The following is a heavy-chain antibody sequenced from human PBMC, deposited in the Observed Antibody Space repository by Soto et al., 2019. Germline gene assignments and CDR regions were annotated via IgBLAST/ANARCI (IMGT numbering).Heavy chain of an antibody. CDR2: IKQDASEK. D-gene: IGHD2-2*01. CDR3: ATVPYADYYYYGMGV. J-gene: IGHJ6*02. V-gene: IGHV3-7*03. Sequence: GGSLRLSCAASGFTFSSYWVSWVRQAPGKGLEWVANIKQDASEKYYVDSVKGRFTISRDNAKNSLYLQMNSLRAEDTAVYYCATVPYADYYYYGMGVYGQRTTVTVSS. CDR1: GFTFSSYW.